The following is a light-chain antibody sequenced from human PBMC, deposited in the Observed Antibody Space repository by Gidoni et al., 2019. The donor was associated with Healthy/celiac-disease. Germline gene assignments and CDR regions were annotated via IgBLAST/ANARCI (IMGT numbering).Light chain of an antibody. Sequence: AIRMTQSPSSFSASTGDRVTITCRASQGISSYLAWYQQKPGKAPKLLSYAASTLQSGVPSRFSGSGSGTDFTLTISCLQSEDFATYYCQQYYSYPPTFGQXTKVEIK. CDR1: QGISSY. V-gene: IGKV1-8*01. CDR2: AAS. CDR3: QQYYSYPPT. J-gene: IGKJ1*01.